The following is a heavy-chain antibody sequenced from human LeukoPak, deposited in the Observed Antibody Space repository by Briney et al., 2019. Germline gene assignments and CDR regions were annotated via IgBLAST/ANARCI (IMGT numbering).Heavy chain of an antibody. CDR1: GFTFSNYG. CDR3: AKAMTPGIADYFDC. V-gene: IGHV3-30*18. CDR2: ISHDGSNN. D-gene: IGHD6-13*01. J-gene: IGHJ4*02. Sequence: PGRSLRLSCAASGFTFSNYGMHWVRQAPGKGLEWVVVISHDGSNNNYADSVKGRFTISRDNSKNTLYLQMNSLRAEDTAVYYCAKAMTPGIADYFDCWGQGTLVTVSS.